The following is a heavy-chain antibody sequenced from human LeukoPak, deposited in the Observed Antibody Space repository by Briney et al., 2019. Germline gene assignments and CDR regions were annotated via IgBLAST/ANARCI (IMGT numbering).Heavy chain of an antibody. CDR3: AREEGGATYFDY. Sequence: GSLRLSCAASGFTFSSYAMSWVRQAPGKGLEWIGSIYHSGSTYYNPSLKSRVTISVDTSKNQFSLKLSSVTAADTAVYYCAREEGGATYFDYWGQGTLVTVSS. J-gene: IGHJ4*02. CDR2: IYHSGST. V-gene: IGHV4-38-2*02. CDR1: GFTFSSYA. D-gene: IGHD1-26*01.